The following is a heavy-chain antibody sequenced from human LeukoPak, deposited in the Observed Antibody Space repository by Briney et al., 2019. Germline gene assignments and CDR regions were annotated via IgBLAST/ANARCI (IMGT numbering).Heavy chain of an antibody. CDR2: ISGSGGTT. D-gene: IGHD4-23*01. CDR3: ARERGSSGGNTNGYFDY. Sequence: GGSLRLSCAASEFTFSNYAMGWVRQAPGKGLEWVSVISGSGGTTYSADSVKGRFTISRDNSKNTLYLQMNSLRAEDTAAYYCARERGSSGGNTNGYFDYWGQGALVTVSS. J-gene: IGHJ4*02. V-gene: IGHV3-23*01. CDR1: EFTFSNYA.